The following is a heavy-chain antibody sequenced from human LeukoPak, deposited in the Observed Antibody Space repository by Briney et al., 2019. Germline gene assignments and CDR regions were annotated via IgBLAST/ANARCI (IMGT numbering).Heavy chain of an antibody. Sequence: GASVKVSCKASGYTFTNYAMNWVRQAPGQGLEWMGWINPNSGGTSYAQKFQGRVTMTRDTSISTAYMELIRLTSDDTAVYYCATGSGSYYYYYYMDVWGKGTTVTVSS. CDR1: GYTFTNYA. CDR2: INPNSGGT. CDR3: ATGSGSYYYYYYMDV. D-gene: IGHD1-26*01. J-gene: IGHJ6*03. V-gene: IGHV1-2*02.